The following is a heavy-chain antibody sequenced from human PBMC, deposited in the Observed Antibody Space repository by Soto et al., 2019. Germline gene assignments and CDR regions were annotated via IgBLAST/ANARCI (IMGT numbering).Heavy chain of an antibody. CDR3: ARGPYTSSSHYYYYYYIVV. V-gene: IGHV1-2*04. CDR2: INPNSGGT. Sequence: QVQLVQSGAEVKKPGASVKVSCQASGYTFTGYYMHWVRQAPGQGLEWMGWINPNSGGTNYAQKFQGWVTITRDTSITTGYMELTRLSSDDTAVYYCARGPYTSSSHYYYYYYIVVWGKGTTVTVSS. D-gene: IGHD6-6*01. J-gene: IGHJ6*03. CDR1: GYTFTGYY.